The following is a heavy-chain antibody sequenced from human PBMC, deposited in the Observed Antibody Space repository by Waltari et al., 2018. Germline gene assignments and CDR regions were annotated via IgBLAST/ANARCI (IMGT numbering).Heavy chain of an antibody. CDR2: IAWNSARK. J-gene: IGHJ6*02. CDR1: GFTFENFA. V-gene: IGHV3-9*01. Sequence: EVQVVESGGGLVQPGKSLTLSCLFAGFTFENFAMQWVRQVPGKGIEWISAIAWNSARKDYADSVRGRFIIPRDNSKKSLYVQMDNLRPDETAIYYCAKNLSHSSSGGMDVWGQGTTVTVSS. D-gene: IGHD3-22*01. CDR3: AKNLSHSSSGGMDV.